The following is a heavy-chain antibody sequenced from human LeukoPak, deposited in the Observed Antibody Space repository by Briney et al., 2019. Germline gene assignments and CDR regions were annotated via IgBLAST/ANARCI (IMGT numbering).Heavy chain of an antibody. CDR3: AKDSPGYCSSTSCYGMDV. Sequence: GASLTLSCVASGFTLSRYAMSWVRPAPGRGLEWVSAISGSGGSTYYADSVKGRFTISRDNSKNTLYLQMNSLRAEDTAVYYCAKDSPGYCSSTSCYGMDVWGQGTTVTVSS. D-gene: IGHD2-2*01. V-gene: IGHV3-23*01. CDR1: GFTLSRYA. J-gene: IGHJ6*02. CDR2: ISGSGGST.